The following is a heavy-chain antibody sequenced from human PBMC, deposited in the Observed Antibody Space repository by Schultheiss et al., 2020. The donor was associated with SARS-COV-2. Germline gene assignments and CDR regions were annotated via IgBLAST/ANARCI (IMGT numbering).Heavy chain of an antibody. CDR2: ISINSSTI. J-gene: IGHJ5*02. Sequence: GGSLRLSCAASGFTFSSYNMSWVRQAPGKGLEWVSYISINSSTIYYADSVKGRLTISRDNAKNSLYLQMNSLRAEDTAVYYCARYDFWSGGFDPWGQGTLVTVSS. CDR3: ARYDFWSGGFDP. V-gene: IGHV3-48*01. D-gene: IGHD3-3*01. CDR1: GFTFSSYN.